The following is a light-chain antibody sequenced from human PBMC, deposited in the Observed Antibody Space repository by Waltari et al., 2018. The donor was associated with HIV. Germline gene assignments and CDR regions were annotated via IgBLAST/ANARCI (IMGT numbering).Light chain of an antibody. CDR2: GAS. Sequence: DIVMTQSPAILSVSPGEIFTLSCRASQSVRTSLAWYQQKPGQAPRLLIYGASTRATGIPARFSGSGSGTEFTLTISSLQSEDSAVYHCQQYDDWPPFTFGQGTKLEIK. J-gene: IGKJ2*01. V-gene: IGKV3-15*01. CDR3: QQYDDWPPFT. CDR1: QSVRTS.